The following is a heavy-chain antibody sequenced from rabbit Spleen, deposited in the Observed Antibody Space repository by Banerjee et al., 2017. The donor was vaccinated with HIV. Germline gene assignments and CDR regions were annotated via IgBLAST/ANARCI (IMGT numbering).Heavy chain of an antibody. J-gene: IGHJ4*01. CDR3: ARVGGVGVYGYATL. CDR2: RWAGDGLS. V-gene: IGHV1S40*01. D-gene: IGHD6-1*01. Sequence: QQLVESGGGLVKPGASLTLSCTASGFSFSSGYDMCWVRQAPGKGLEWIACRWAGDGLSFYATWAKGRSTISKTSSTTVTLQMTSLTAADTATYFCARVGGVGVYGYATLWGPGTLVTVS. CDR1: GFSFSSGYD.